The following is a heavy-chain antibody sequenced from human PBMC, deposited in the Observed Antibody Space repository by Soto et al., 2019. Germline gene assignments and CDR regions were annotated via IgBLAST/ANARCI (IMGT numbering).Heavy chain of an antibody. CDR3: ARGGSGGGYYSHWGFDL. CDR2: MSNSGTYT. Sequence: QVQLVESGGGLVKPGGSLRLSCAGSGFTFSDYYMSWIRQAPGKGLEWISYMSNSGTYTNYADSVRGRFTISRDNTKNSLFLQMDSLIADDTALYYCARGGSGGGYYSHWGFDLCGRGAMGAVST. D-gene: IGHD3-22*01. CDR1: GFTFSDYY. J-gene: IGHJ2*01. V-gene: IGHV3-11*06.